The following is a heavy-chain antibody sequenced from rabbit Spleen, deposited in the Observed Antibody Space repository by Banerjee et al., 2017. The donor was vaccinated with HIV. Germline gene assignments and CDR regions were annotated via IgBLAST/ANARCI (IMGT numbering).Heavy chain of an antibody. V-gene: IGHV1S40*01. Sequence: QSLEESGGDLVKPGASLTLTCMSSGVSFSGSSYMCWVRQAPGKGLEWIACIDTGSSGFTYFASWAKGRFTISKTSSTTVTLQMTSLTAADTATYFCAREPFETCSHPALDLWGQGTLVTVS. J-gene: IGHJ4*01. CDR3: AREPFETCSHPALDL. D-gene: IGHD1-1*01. CDR1: GVSFSGSSY. CDR2: IDTGSSGFT.